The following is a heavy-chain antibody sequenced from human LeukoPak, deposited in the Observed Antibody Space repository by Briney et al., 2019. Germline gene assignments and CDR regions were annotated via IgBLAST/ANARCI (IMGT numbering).Heavy chain of an antibody. Sequence: GGSLRLSCAASGYTFSSHWMSWVRQAPGKGLEWVANIKQDGSEKYYVDSVKGRFTISRDNAKNSLYLQMNSLRAEDTAVYYCATLVAMTQFDYWGQGTLVTVSS. V-gene: IGHV3-7*01. J-gene: IGHJ4*02. CDR1: GYTFSSHW. CDR3: ATLVAMTQFDY. D-gene: IGHD5-12*01. CDR2: IKQDGSEK.